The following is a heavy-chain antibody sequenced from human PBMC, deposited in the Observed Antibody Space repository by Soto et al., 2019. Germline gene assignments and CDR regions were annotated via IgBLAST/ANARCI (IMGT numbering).Heavy chain of an antibody. CDR1: GISVRSYT. V-gene: IGHV4-4*07. CDR2: VFSSVSA. Sequence: SETLSLTCIVSGISVRSYTWSWVRQPANKGLEWIGRVFSSVSATYNPSLKSRVSISMDTPENRISLKLDSVTAEDTAVYYCARETPLDPDYGGNPFSDFWGQGTLVTVSS. CDR3: ARETPLDPDYGGNPFSDF. D-gene: IGHD4-17*01. J-gene: IGHJ4*02.